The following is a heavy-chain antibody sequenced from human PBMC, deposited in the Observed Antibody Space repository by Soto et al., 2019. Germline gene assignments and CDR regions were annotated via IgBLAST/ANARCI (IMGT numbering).Heavy chain of an antibody. CDR1: GGSISSGGYY. Sequence: SETLSLTCTVSGGSISSGGYYWSWIRQHPGKGLEWIGYIYYSGSTYYNPSLKSRVTISVDTSKNQFSLKLSSVTAADTAVYYCARLYCSGGSCYAGGNYFDYWGQGTLVTVSS. J-gene: IGHJ4*02. D-gene: IGHD2-15*01. CDR3: ARLYCSGGSCYAGGNYFDY. V-gene: IGHV4-31*03. CDR2: IYYSGST.